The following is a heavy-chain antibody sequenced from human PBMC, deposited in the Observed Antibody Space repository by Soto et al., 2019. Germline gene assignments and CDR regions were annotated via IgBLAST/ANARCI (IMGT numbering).Heavy chain of an antibody. V-gene: IGHV4-39*01. CDR3: ARLLGQVGWSTYYYDGMDV. CDR2: IYYSGST. J-gene: IGHJ6*02. Sequence: PSETLSLTCTVSGGSISSSSYYWGWIRPPPGKGLEWIGSIYYSGSTYYNPSLKSRVTISVDTSKNQFSLKLSSVTAADTAVYYCARLLGQVGWSTYYYDGMDVWGQGTTVSVS. CDR1: GGSISSSSYY. D-gene: IGHD3-16*01.